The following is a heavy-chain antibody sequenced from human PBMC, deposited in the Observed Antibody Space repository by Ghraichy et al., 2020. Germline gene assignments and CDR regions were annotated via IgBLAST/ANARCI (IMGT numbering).Heavy chain of an antibody. V-gene: IGHV3-48*02. CDR2: ISSSSSTI. D-gene: IGHD4-17*01. CDR3: ARESNDYGDYESFDY. Sequence: GGSLRLSCAASGFTFSSHSMNWVRQAPGKGLEWVSYISSSSSTIYYADSVKGRFTISRDNAKNSLYLQMNSLRDEDTAVYYCARESNDYGDYESFDYWGQGTLVTVSS. J-gene: IGHJ4*02. CDR1: GFTFSSHS.